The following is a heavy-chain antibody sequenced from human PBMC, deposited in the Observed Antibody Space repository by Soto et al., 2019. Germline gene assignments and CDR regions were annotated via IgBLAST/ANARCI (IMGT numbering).Heavy chain of an antibody. Sequence: GGSLRLSCAASGFTFSSYGMHWVRQAPGKGLEWVAVISYDGSNKYYADSVKGRFTISRDNSKNTLYLQMNSLRAEDTAVYYCAKDLGNMIVVVNGPDYWGQGTLVTVSS. D-gene: IGHD3-22*01. CDR1: GFTFSSYG. V-gene: IGHV3-30*18. CDR3: AKDLGNMIVVVNGPDY. CDR2: ISYDGSNK. J-gene: IGHJ4*02.